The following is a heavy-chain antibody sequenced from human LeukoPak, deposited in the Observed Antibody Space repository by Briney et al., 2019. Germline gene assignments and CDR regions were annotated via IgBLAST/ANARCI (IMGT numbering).Heavy chain of an antibody. V-gene: IGHV3-7*01. CDR1: GFTFSNYY. J-gene: IGHJ6*02. D-gene: IGHD5-24*01. CDR2: IKQDGSET. Sequence: GGSLRLSCAASGFTFSNYYMSWVRQAPGKGLDWVASIKQDGSETYYVGSVKGRFTISRDNANNSLFLQMNSLRADDTAVYYCARERDHERSDHYYGLDVWGQGTTVTVSS. CDR3: ARERDHERSDHYYGLDV.